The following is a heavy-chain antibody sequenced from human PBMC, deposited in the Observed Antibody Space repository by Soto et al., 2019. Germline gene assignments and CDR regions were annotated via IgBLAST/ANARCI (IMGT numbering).Heavy chain of an antibody. J-gene: IGHJ6*02. CDR2: IYYSGST. D-gene: IGHD5-18*01. V-gene: IGHV4-39*01. Sequence: LSLTCTVSGGSISSSSYYWGWIRQPPGKGLEWIGSIYYSGSTYYNPSLKSRVTISVDTSKNQFSLKLSSVTAADTAVYYCARPLSDSSGYYYGMDVWGQGTTVTVSS. CDR1: GGSISSSSYY. CDR3: ARPLSDSSGYYYGMDV.